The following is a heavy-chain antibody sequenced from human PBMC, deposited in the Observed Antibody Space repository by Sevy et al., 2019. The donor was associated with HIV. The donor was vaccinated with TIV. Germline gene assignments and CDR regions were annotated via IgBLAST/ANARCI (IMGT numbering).Heavy chain of an antibody. Sequence: GSLRLSCAASGFMFSSYSMNWVRQAPGKGLEWVSSISSDSNYIYYANSVKGRFTISRDNAKNSLYLQMNSLRAEDTAVYYCAGPDATGGMDVWGQGSTVTVSS. CDR1: GFMFSSYS. V-gene: IGHV3-21*01. CDR3: AGPDATGGMDV. J-gene: IGHJ6*02. CDR2: ISSDSNYI.